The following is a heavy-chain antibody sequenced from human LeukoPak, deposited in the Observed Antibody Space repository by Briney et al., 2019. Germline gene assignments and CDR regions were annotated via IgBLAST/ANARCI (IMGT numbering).Heavy chain of an antibody. V-gene: IGHV3-53*01. CDR1: GFTVSSNY. Sequence: GGSLRLSCAASGFTVSSNYMSWVRQAPGKGLEWVSVIYSGGSTYYADSVKGRFTISRDNSKNTLYLQMNSLRAEDTALYYCAKARSGTCYFDSWGQGTLVTVSS. CDR3: AKARSGTCYFDS. J-gene: IGHJ4*02. CDR2: IYSGGST. D-gene: IGHD6-13*01.